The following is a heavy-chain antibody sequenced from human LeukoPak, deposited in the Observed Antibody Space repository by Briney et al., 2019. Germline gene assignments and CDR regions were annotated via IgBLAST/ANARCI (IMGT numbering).Heavy chain of an antibody. J-gene: IGHJ3*01. Sequence: GGSLRHSCAASGFTLNSYLMSWVRQAPGRGLEWVANIKKDGSEESYLDSVKGRFTVSRDNAKNSLFLQMNSLRGEDTAVYYCARSNPNRNALDLWGQGTMVTISS. CDR3: ARSNPNRNALDL. CDR2: IKKDGSEE. V-gene: IGHV3-7*01. D-gene: IGHD1-14*01. CDR1: GFTLNSYL.